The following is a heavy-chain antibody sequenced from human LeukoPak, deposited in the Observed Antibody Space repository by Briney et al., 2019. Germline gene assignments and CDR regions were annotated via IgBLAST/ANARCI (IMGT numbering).Heavy chain of an antibody. Sequence: PGRSLRLSCAASGFTFSSYAMNWVRQPPGKGLEWVSTINANSGTTSYAASVRGRFTISRDNSKNTLYLQVNTLRADDTATYYCAKPISGGLAVTADWFHPWGQGTLVVVSS. CDR2: INANSGTT. J-gene: IGHJ5*01. D-gene: IGHD6-19*01. V-gene: IGHV3-23*01. CDR3: AKPISGGLAVTADWFHP. CDR1: GFTFSSYA.